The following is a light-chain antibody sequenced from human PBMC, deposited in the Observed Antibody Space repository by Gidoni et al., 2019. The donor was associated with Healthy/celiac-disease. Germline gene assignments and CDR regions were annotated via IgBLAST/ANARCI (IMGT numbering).Light chain of an antibody. CDR3: QHQGA. CDR2: GAS. V-gene: IGKV3-20*01. CDR1: QSVSSSY. Sequence: EIVLTQSPGTLSLSPGERATLSCRASQSVSSSYLAWYQQKPGQAPRLLIYGASSRATGIPDRFSGSGSGTDFTLTISRLEPEDFAVYYCQHQGAFXXXTKVEIK. J-gene: IGKJ1*01.